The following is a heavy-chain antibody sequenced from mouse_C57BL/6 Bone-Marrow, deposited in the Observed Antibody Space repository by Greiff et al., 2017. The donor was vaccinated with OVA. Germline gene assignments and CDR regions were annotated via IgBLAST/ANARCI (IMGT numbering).Heavy chain of an antibody. D-gene: IGHD3-1*01. CDR2: INPNYGTT. J-gene: IGHJ3*01. V-gene: IGHV1-39*01. CDR3: ASEGEVSSSYVGIAY. CDR1: GYSFTDYI. Sequence: VQLQQSGTELVKPGASVKISCKASGYSFTDYIMNGLKQSNVKSLDWIGVINPNYGTTTYKEKFKGKATLTVDQSSSTSDMQLNSLTSEDSAVYYCASEGEVSSSYVGIAYWGQGTLVNV.